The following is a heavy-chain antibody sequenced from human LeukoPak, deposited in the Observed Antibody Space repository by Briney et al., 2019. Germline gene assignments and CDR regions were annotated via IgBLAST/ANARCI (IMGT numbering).Heavy chain of an antibody. CDR2: INHSGST. D-gene: IGHD1-26*01. CDR1: GGSFSGYY. Sequence: SETLSLTCAVYGGSFSGYYWSWNRQPPGKGLEWIGEINHSGSTNYNPSLKSRVTISVDTSKNHFSLKLSSVTAADTAVYFCARHVFYGSGSYDYWGQGTLVTVSS. CDR3: ARHVFYGSGSYDY. V-gene: IGHV4-34*01. J-gene: IGHJ4*02.